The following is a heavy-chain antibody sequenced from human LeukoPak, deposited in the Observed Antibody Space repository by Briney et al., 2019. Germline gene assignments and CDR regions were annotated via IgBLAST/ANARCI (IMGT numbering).Heavy chain of an antibody. CDR2: ISGSGGST. CDR1: GFTFSSYA. D-gene: IGHD3-22*01. V-gene: IGHV3-23*01. J-gene: IGHJ4*02. Sequence: GASLRLSCAASGFTFSSYAMSWVRQAPGKGLEWVSAISGSGGSTYYADSVKGRFTISRDNSKNTLYLQMNSLRAEDTAVYYCAKDLVRYNDSSGYFDYWGQGTLVTVSS. CDR3: AKDLVRYNDSSGYFDY.